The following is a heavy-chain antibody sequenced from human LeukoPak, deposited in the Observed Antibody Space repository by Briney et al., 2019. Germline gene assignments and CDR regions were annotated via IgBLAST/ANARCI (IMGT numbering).Heavy chain of an antibody. J-gene: IGHJ4*02. CDR2: ISYDGSDE. CDR3: ASEVGYRSLGY. V-gene: IGHV3-30*04. CDR1: GFTFSNYA. D-gene: IGHD3-3*01. Sequence: PGRSLRLSCAASGFTFSNYALHWVRQAPGKGLEWVAVISYDGSDETFADSVKGRFTISRDNSKNTLYLQMNSLRTEDTGLYHCASEVGYRSLGYLGQGTLVTVSS.